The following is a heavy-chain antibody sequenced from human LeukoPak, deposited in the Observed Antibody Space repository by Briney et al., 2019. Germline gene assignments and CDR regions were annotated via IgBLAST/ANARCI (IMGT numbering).Heavy chain of an antibody. D-gene: IGHD1-14*01. CDR3: TRTTTVPEA. CDR2: IRSKDVSYAT. J-gene: IGHJ5*02. CDR1: GFTFSGSA. Sequence: GGSLRLSCAASGFTFSGSAMHWVRQAPGKGLEWVGRIRSKDVSYATAYAASVKGRFTISRDDSRNTAYLQMNSLVTDDTAVYYCTRTTTVPEAWGRGTLVTVSS. V-gene: IGHV3-73*01.